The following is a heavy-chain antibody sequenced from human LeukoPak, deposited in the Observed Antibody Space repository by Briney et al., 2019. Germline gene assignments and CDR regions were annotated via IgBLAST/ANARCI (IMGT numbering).Heavy chain of an antibody. CDR1: AGSITSYY. CDR3: ASSPSYYDSSGYSEPFDY. CDR2: IYSTGGT. V-gene: IGHV4-59*01. D-gene: IGHD3-22*01. Sequence: SETLSLTCTVSAGSITSYYWNWIRQPPGKGLEWIGYIYSTGGTNYSPSLKSRVTMSVDTSKNQFSLKLNSVTAADTAVYYCASSPSYYDSSGYSEPFDYWGQGSLVTVSS. J-gene: IGHJ4*02.